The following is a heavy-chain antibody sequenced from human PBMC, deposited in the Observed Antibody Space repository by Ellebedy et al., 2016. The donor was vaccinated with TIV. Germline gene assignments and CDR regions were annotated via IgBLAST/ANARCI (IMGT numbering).Heavy chain of an antibody. V-gene: IGHV3-33*01. CDR2: IWYDGSNK. Sequence: PGGSLRLSCAASGFTFSSYGMHWVRQAPGKGLEWVAVIWYDGSNKYYADSVKGRFTISRDNSKNTLYLQMNSLRAEDTAVYYCARDSQLRDYYYYYGMDGWGQGTTVTVSS. CDR3: ARDSQLRDYYYYYGMDG. D-gene: IGHD2-2*01. CDR1: GFTFSSYG. J-gene: IGHJ6*02.